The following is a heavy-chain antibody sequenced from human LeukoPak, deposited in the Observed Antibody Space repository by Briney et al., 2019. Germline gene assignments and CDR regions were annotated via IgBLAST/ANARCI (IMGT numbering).Heavy chain of an antibody. CDR3: ARDFPGSSGWYYFDY. CDR2: ISAYNGNT. Sequence: GASVKVSCKASGYTFTSYGISWVRQAPGQGLEWMGWISAYNGNTNYAQKFQGRVTMTRDTSISTAYMELSRLRSDDTAVYYCARDFPGSSGWYYFDYWGQGTLVTVSS. D-gene: IGHD6-19*01. V-gene: IGHV1-18*01. J-gene: IGHJ4*02. CDR1: GYTFTSYG.